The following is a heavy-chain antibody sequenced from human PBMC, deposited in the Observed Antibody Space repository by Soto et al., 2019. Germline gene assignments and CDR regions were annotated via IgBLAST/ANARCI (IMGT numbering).Heavy chain of an antibody. J-gene: IGHJ6*02. CDR2: IYYSGTT. Sequence: PSETMSLTCTVSGGSVSSGSYYWTWLRQPPGKGLEWLGYIYYSGTTNYNPPLKSRITISVDTSGNQFSLKLSSVTAADPAVYFCARTYCTTTACQAHGIDVWGQGTTVTVSS. V-gene: IGHV4-61*01. CDR1: GGSVSSGSYY. CDR3: ARTYCTTTACQAHGIDV. D-gene: IGHD4-4*01.